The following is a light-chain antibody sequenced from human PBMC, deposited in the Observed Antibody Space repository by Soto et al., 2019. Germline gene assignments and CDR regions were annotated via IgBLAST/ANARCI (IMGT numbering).Light chain of an antibody. V-gene: IGKV4-1*01. J-gene: IGKJ4*01. CDR1: QSVLYSSNNKNY. Sequence: DIVMTQSPDSLAVSLGERATINCKSSQSVLYSSNNKNYLAWYQQKPGQPPKLLIYWASTRESGVPDRFSGSGSGTDCTLTISSLQADDVAVYYYQQCYSTPLTFGGGTKVEIK. CDR2: WAS. CDR3: QQCYSTPLT.